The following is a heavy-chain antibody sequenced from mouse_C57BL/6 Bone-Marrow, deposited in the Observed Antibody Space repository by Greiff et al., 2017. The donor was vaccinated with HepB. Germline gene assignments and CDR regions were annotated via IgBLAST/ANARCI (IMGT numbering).Heavy chain of an antibody. Sequence: EVMLVESGGGLVKPGGSLKLSCAASGFTFSSYTMSWVRQTPEKRLEWVATISGGGGNTYYPDSVKGRFTISRDNAKNTLYLQMSSLRSEDTALYYCARPLDYYGSSYDYWGQGTTLTVSS. J-gene: IGHJ2*01. CDR3: ARPLDYYGSSYDY. V-gene: IGHV5-9*01. D-gene: IGHD1-1*01. CDR1: GFTFSSYT. CDR2: ISGGGGNT.